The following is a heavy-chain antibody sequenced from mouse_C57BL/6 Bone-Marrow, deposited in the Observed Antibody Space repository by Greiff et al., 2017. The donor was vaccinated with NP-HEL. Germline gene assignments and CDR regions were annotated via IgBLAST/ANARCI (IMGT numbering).Heavy chain of an antibody. J-gene: IGHJ2*01. Sequence: EVKLEESGGGLVKPGGSLKLSCAASGFTFSSYTMSWVRQTPGKGLEWVATISGGGGNTNYPDRVKGRVTMSRDKAKNTLYMQMSRLRSEDTALYYCARHAPEYWGKGTTVTVSS. CDR3: ARHAPEY. CDR2: ISGGGGNT. V-gene: IGHV5-9*01. CDR1: GFTFSSYT.